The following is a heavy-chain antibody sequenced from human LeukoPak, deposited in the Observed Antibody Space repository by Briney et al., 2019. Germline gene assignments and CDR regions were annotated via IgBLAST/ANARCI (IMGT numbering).Heavy chain of an antibody. CDR1: GFTFRSYA. J-gene: IGHJ4*02. CDR3: AKGSVVADIYFDY. CDR2: MSGSDAGT. Sequence: AGRSLRLSCAAAGFTFRSYAMNWVRQGPGKGLEWVSTMSGSDAGTYYADSVKGRFTISRDNSKNTLYLQMNSLRAEDTAVYYCAKGSVVADIYFDYWGQGTLVTVSS. D-gene: IGHD2-15*01. V-gene: IGHV3-23*01.